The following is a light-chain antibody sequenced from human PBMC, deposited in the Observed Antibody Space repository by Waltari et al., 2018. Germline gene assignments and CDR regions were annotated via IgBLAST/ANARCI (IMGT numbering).Light chain of an antibody. CDR1: QSITGH. J-gene: IGKJ2*01. Sequence: DIQMTQVPSSLSASVGDRVTMTCRTSQSITGHLNWFQQQPGKAPKLLIHSASALQSGVPSRFSGRGSGTHFTLTISSLQPEDFATYFCQQSYITPYTFGQGTKLEIK. V-gene: IGKV1-39*01. CDR3: QQSYITPYT. CDR2: SAS.